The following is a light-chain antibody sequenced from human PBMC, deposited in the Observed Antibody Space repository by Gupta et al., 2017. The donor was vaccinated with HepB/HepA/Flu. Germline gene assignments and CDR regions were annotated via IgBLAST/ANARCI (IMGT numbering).Light chain of an antibody. CDR2: SNN. Sequence: QSVLTKPLSTSGTPGQRVIIFCSGSSSNIGGNTVNWYQQLPGTAPKLLIYSNNQRPSGVPDRFSGSKSGTTASLAISGLQSKDESDYYCAAWDDSLNGVIFGGGTKLTVL. J-gene: IGLJ2*01. CDR3: AAWDDSLNGVI. CDR1: SSNIGGNT. V-gene: IGLV1-44*01.